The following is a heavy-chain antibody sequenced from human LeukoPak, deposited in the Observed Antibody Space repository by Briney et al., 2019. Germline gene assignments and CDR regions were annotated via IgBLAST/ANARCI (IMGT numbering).Heavy chain of an antibody. D-gene: IGHD4-17*01. CDR3: AKDEDWTVTEPDY. J-gene: IGHJ4*02. CDR2: ISGSGADT. V-gene: IGHV3-23*01. CDR1: GFTFRNYD. Sequence: WGSLRLSCAASGFTFRNYDMSWVRQAPGKGLEWISTISGSGADTYYADSVKGRFPISRDNSKNTLYLQMNSLGAEDTAVYYCAKDEDWTVTEPDYWGQGTLVTVSS.